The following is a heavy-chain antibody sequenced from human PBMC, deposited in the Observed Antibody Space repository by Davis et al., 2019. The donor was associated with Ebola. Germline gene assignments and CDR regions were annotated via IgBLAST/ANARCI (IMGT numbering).Heavy chain of an antibody. CDR1: GFTFSGSA. V-gene: IGHV3-73*01. J-gene: IGHJ6*02. CDR3: TTALDKGMEV. Sequence: PGGPLRLSCAASGFTFSGSAMHWVRQAPGKGLEWVGRIRSKANSYATAYAASVKGRFTISRDDSKNTAYLQMNSLKTEDTAVYYCTTALDKGMEVWGQGTTVTVSS. D-gene: IGHD3-16*02. CDR2: IRSKANSYAT.